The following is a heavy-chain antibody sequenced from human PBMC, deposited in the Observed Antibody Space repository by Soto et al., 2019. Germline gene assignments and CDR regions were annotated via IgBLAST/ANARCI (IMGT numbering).Heavy chain of an antibody. Sequence: EVPLLESGGGLVQPGGSLRLSCAASGFTFSSYAMSWVRQAPGKGLEWVSAISGSGGSTYYADSVKGRFTISRDNSKSTLYLQMNSLRAEDTAVYYGAYSRSPFDYWGQGTLVTVSS. CDR1: GFTFSSYA. D-gene: IGHD6-13*01. J-gene: IGHJ4*02. V-gene: IGHV3-23*01. CDR2: ISGSGGST. CDR3: AYSRSPFDY.